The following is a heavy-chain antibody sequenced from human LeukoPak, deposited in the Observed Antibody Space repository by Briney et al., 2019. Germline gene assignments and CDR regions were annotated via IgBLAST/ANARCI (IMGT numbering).Heavy chain of an antibody. D-gene: IGHD2-2*01. CDR2: IHQHGSKE. Sequence: GGSLRLSCTTSGFNFRAYWMAWVRQAPGKGLEWVANIHQHGSKENYVDSVKGRFTISRDNAKNSVFLQMNSLRAEDTAVYYCARGAGYCTSTSCHLWSDYWGQGTLVTVSS. CDR1: GFNFRAYW. J-gene: IGHJ4*02. V-gene: IGHV3-7*01. CDR3: ARGAGYCTSTSCHLWSDY.